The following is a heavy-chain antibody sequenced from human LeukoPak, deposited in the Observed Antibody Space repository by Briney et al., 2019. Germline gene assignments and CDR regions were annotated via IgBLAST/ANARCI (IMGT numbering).Heavy chain of an antibody. CDR1: GGAFNSYA. CDR3: ARAASDYDLLTGFLS. V-gene: IGHV1-69*13. J-gene: IGHJ4*02. Sequence: ASVKVSCKASGGAFNSYAMNWVRQAPGQGLEWMGGILPIFGPANYAQNFQGRVTITADESTTTIYMEISSLRYEDTAVYYCARAASDYDLLTGFLSWGQGTLVTVSS. D-gene: IGHD3-9*01. CDR2: ILPIFGPA.